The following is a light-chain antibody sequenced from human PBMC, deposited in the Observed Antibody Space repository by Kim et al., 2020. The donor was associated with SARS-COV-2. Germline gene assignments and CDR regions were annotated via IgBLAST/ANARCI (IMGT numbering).Light chain of an antibody. J-gene: IGKJ4*01. CDR3: QQLSSYPRT. CDR1: RDISSY. CDR2: AAS. Sequence: ASVGDRVTITCRASRDISSYLAWYQQKPGKAPKLLIYAASTLQTGVPSRFSGSESGTEFTLTISSLQPEDFAAYYCQQLSSYPRTFGGGTKVDIK. V-gene: IGKV1-9*01.